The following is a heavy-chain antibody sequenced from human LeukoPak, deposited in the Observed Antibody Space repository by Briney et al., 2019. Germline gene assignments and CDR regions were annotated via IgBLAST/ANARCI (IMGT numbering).Heavy chain of an antibody. CDR1: LVTLTSYE. CDR2: IRYDRNNK. CDR3: AKDTAWLQVWGSYFDY. V-gene: IGHV3-30*02. Sequence: SLSLSRAVSLVTLTSYEMNWVRQAPGQGREWGRFIRYDRNNKYYVDSVKGRFTISRHNSKNTLYIQMNSLKPEDTAVYDCAKDTAWLQVWGSYFDYWGQGTLVTVSS. D-gene: IGHD3-16*01. J-gene: IGHJ4*02.